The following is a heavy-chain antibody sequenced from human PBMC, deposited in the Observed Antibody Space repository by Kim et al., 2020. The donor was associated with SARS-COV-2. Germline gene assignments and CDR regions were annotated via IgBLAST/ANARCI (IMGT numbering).Heavy chain of an antibody. V-gene: IGHV1-18*04. J-gene: IGHJ4*02. Sequence: ASVKVSCKASGYTFTSYGISWVRQAPGQGLEWMGWISAYNGNTNYAQKLQGRVTMTTDTSTSTAYMELRSLRSDDTAVYYCAREHRIVVVPAAMDYWGQGTLVTVSS. CDR3: AREHRIVVVPAAMDY. D-gene: IGHD2-2*01. CDR1: GYTFTSYG. CDR2: ISAYNGNT.